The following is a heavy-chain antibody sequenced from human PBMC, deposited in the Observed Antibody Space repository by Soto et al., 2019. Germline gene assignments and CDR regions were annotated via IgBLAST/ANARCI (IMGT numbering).Heavy chain of an antibody. V-gene: IGHV4-34*01. D-gene: IGHD3-10*01. Sequence: WTWLRQPPGKGLEWIGEVNHSGSTKYNPSLKSRVTILRDASKNQFSLRLTSVTAADTAVYYCARNAPVYYLGSGASAKDYYYYGMDVWGRGTTVTV. CDR2: VNHSGST. J-gene: IGHJ6*02. CDR3: ARNAPVYYLGSGASAKDYYYYGMDV.